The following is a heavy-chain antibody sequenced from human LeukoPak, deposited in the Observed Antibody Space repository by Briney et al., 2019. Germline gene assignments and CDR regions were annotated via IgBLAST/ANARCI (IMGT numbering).Heavy chain of an antibody. J-gene: IGHJ4*02. CDR2: INPSGGST. CDR1: GYTFTSYY. D-gene: IGHD3-22*01. V-gene: IGHV1-46*01. Sequence: ASVNVSFTASGYTFTSYYMHWVRQAPGQGLEWMGIINPSGGSTSYAQKFQGRVTMTRDTSTSTVYMELSSLRSEDTAVYYCVVVVITTSFDYWGQGTLVTVSS. CDR3: VVVVITTSFDY.